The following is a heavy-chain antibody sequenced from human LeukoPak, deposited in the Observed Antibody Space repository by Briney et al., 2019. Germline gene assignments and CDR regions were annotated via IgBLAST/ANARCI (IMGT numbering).Heavy chain of an antibody. CDR2: INPNSGGT. Sequence: GGSLRLSCAASGFTFSSYGMHWVRQAPGQGLEWMGWINPNSGGTSYAQKFQGRVTMTRDTSTSTVYTELSSLRSEDTAVYYCARNRAVSDHYYYYYMDVWGKGTTVTISS. CDR3: ARNRAVSDHYYYYYMDV. CDR1: GFTFSSYG. J-gene: IGHJ6*03. D-gene: IGHD6-19*01. V-gene: IGHV1-46*01.